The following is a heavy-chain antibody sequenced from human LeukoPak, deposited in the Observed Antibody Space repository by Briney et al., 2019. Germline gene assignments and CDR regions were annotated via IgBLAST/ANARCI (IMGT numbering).Heavy chain of an antibody. D-gene: IGHD3-22*01. Sequence: ASVKVSYKASGYTFTIYDINWVRQATGQGGEWMGWMNPNSGNTGYAQKFQGRVTMTRNTSISTAYMELSSLRSEDTAVYYCARGSGRKYYYDSSGYYHFDYWGQGTLVTVSS. V-gene: IGHV1-8*01. CDR1: GYTFTIYD. J-gene: IGHJ4*02. CDR3: ARGSGRKYYYDSSGYYHFDY. CDR2: MNPNSGNT.